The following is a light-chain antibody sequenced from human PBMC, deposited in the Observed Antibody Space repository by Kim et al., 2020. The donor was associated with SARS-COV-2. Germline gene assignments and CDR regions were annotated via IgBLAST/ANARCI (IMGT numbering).Light chain of an antibody. J-gene: IGLJ3*02. CDR1: NNNVGNQG. V-gene: IGLV10-54*04. Sequence: QTAPLTCTGNNNNVGNQGAAWLQQHQGHPPKLLSYRNNNRPSGISERFSASRSGDTASLTITGLQPEDETDYYCSAWDSSLNAWVFGGGTQLTVL. CDR2: RNN. CDR3: SAWDSSLNAWV.